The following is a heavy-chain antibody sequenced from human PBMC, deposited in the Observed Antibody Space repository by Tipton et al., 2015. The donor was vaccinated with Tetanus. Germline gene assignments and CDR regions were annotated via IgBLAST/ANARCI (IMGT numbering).Heavy chain of an antibody. CDR2: IVPLFGSA. CDR1: GGAYSSYA. CDR3: ATVGAGLRRREGPLDS. Sequence: QSGAEVKKPGSPVKVSCKPSGGAYSSYAISWVRQAPGHGLEWMGMIVPLFGSAYYAQKFQDRVTITADKSASTAYLDLRSLKSDDTAVYYCATVGAGLRRREGPLDSWGQGTMVTVSS. V-gene: IGHV1-69*06. D-gene: IGHD1-1*01. J-gene: IGHJ3*02.